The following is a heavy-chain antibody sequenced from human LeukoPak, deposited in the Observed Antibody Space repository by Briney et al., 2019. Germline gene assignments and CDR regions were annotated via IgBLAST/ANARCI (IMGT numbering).Heavy chain of an antibody. CDR2: IYYSGST. V-gene: IGHV4-30-4*01. D-gene: IGHD2-21*02. Sequence: PSQTLSLTCAVSGGSISSADYYWSWLRQSPGMGLEWIGFIYYSGSTYYNPSLKSRVTISVDTSKNQFSLKLRSVTAADTAVYYCASIVVVTAAIDYWGQGTLVTVSS. J-gene: IGHJ4*02. CDR3: ASIVVVTAAIDY. CDR1: GGSISSADYY.